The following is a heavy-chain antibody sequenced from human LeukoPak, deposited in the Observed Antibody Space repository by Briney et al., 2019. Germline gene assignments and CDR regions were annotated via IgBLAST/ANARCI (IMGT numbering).Heavy chain of an antibody. CDR3: ARTDWKGEAFDI. J-gene: IGHJ3*02. D-gene: IGHD1-1*01. Sequence: SETLSLTCTVSGGSISSYYWSWIRPPPGKRLELIGYIYYSGSTNYNPSLKSRVTISVDTSKNQFSLKLSSVTAADTAVYYCARTDWKGEAFDIWGQGTVVTVSS. CDR1: GGSISSYY. V-gene: IGHV4-59*08. CDR2: IYYSGST.